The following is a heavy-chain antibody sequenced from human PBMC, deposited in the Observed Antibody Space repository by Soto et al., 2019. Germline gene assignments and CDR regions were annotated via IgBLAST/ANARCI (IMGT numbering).Heavy chain of an antibody. V-gene: IGHV4-4*02. CDR2: IYDSGNT. CDR1: GNSITTYKW. CDR3: ATCQLGEYYYAMDM. Sequence: SETLSLTCFVSGNSITTYKWWTWVRQTPGRGLEWIGEIYDSGNTRYNPSLKSRVTISKDTSKNQLSLKLNSVTVADTAVYYCATCQLGEYYYAMDMWGKGTTVTVSS. J-gene: IGHJ6*04. D-gene: IGHD7-27*01.